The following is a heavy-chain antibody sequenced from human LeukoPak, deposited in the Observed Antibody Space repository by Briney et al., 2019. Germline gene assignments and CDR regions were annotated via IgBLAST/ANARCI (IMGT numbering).Heavy chain of an antibody. CDR2: IYNSGST. J-gene: IGHJ4*02. CDR1: GGSVSSSSYY. V-gene: IGHV4-39*01. Sequence: SETLSLTCTVSGGSVSSSSYYWGWIRQPPGKGLEWVGCIYNSGSTYYDPSLKSRVAISVDTSKNQVSLKVNSVTAADTAVYYCARRGSSGRSFDYWGQGTLVIVSS. D-gene: IGHD6-25*01. CDR3: ARRGSSGRSFDY.